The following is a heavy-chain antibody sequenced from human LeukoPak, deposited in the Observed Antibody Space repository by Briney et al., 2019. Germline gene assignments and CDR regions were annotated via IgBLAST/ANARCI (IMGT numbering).Heavy chain of an antibody. CDR2: ISWNSGSI. D-gene: IGHD3-10*01. CDR1: GFTFDDYA. J-gene: IGHJ3*02. Sequence: HPGGSLRLSCAASGFTFDDYAMHWVRQAPGKGLEWVSGISWNSGSIGYADSVKGRFTISRDNAKNSLYVQMNSLRPEDTALYYCAKGVRITMVRGSFDIWGQGTMVTVSS. CDR3: AKGVRITMVRGSFDI. V-gene: IGHV3-9*01.